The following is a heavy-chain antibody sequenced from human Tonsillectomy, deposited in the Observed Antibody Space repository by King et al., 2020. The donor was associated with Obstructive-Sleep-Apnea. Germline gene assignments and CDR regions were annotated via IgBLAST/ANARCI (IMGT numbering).Heavy chain of an antibody. V-gene: IGHV3-49*03. CDR1: GFTFGDFV. Sequence: VQLVESGGGLVQPGRSLRLSCTASGFTFGDFVMSWFRQAPGKGLEWVGFIRSKAYGGTTEYAASVKGRFTNSRDDSKNIAYPQMNSLKTEDTAVYYCTRVAEQWLVLMSDYWGQGTLVTVSS. CDR3: TRVAEQWLVLMSDY. D-gene: IGHD6-19*01. J-gene: IGHJ4*02. CDR2: IRSKAYGGTT.